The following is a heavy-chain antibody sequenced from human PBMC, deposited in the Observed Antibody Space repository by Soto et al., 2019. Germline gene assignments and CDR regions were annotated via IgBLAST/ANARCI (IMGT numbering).Heavy chain of an antibody. V-gene: IGHV1-2*04. CDR1: GYTFTGYY. CDR3: ASSFVIAAADEDYYYGMDV. Sequence: QVQLVQSGAEVKKPGASVKVSCKASGYTFTGYYMHWVRQAPGQGLEWMGWINPNSGGTNYAQKFQGWGTMTRDTSISTAYMELSRLRSDDTAVYYCASSFVIAAADEDYYYGMDVWGQGTTVTVSS. D-gene: IGHD6-13*01. J-gene: IGHJ6*02. CDR2: INPNSGGT.